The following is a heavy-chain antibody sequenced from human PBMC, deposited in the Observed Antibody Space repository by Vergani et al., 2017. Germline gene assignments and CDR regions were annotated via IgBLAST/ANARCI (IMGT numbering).Heavy chain of an antibody. CDR3: ARDPDKNTIFGVVISEDV. CDR1: GFTVSSYW. J-gene: IGHJ6*04. D-gene: IGHD3-3*01. CDR2: IKQDGSEK. V-gene: IGHV3-7*01. Sequence: EVQLVESGGGLVQPGGSLRLSCAASGFTVSSYWMSWVRQAPGKGLEWAANIKQDGSEKYYVDSVKGRFTISRDNAKNSLYLQMNSLRAEDTAVYYCARDPDKNTIFGVVISEDVWGKGTTVTVSS.